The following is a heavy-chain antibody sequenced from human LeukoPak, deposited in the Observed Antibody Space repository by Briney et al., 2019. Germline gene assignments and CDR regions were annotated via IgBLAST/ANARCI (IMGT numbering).Heavy chain of an antibody. J-gene: IGHJ4*02. Sequence: SETLSLTCAVSGYSISSRNWWAWIRQPPGKGLEWIGYIYYSGSAYYNPSLKSRVTMSVDTSKNQFSLELRSVTAVDTAVYYCARSVSGPSFFDFWGQGTLVTVSS. V-gene: IGHV4-28*01. CDR1: GYSISSRNW. CDR2: IYYSGSA. D-gene: IGHD6-19*01. CDR3: ARSVSGPSFFDF.